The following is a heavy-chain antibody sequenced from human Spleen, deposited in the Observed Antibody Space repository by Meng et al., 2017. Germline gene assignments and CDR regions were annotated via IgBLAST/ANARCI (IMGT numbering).Heavy chain of an antibody. CDR2: ISGGSNYI. CDR1: GFSFSSFY. CDR3: ARRPDY. J-gene: IGHJ4*02. Sequence: GESLKISCAASGFSFSSFYMDWVRQSPGKGLEWVSSISGGSNYISYADSLQGRFTISRDNAKNSLYLQMTNLRAEDTGFYYCARRPDYWGRG. V-gene: IGHV3-21*06.